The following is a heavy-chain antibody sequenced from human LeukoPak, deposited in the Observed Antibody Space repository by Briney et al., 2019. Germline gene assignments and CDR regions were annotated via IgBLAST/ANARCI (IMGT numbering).Heavy chain of an antibody. CDR3: AKAGVLPKGVRARTEWGYYGMDV. J-gene: IGHJ6*02. V-gene: IGHV3-30*04. CDR2: ISYDGSNK. CDR1: GFTFSSYA. Sequence: GGSLRLSCAASGFTFSSYAMHWVRQAPGKGLEWGAVISYDGSNKYYADAVKGRFTISRDNSKNTLYLQMPRLRAADTAVSYCAKAGVLPKGVRARTEWGYYGMDVWGQGNPVTVSS. D-gene: IGHD3-10*01.